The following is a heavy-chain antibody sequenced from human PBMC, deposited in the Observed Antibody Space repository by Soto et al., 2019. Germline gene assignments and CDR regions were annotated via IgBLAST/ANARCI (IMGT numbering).Heavy chain of an antibody. Sequence: LSLTCTVSGGSISSSSNYWGWIRQPPGKGLEWIASMFHSGSTYYNPSLKSRVTISVDTSKNQFSLKVSSVTAADTAVYYCASSVNTPTDNWFDPWGQGTLVTVSS. CDR3: ASSVNTPTDNWFDP. D-gene: IGHD5-18*01. V-gene: IGHV4-39*01. J-gene: IGHJ5*02. CDR1: GGSISSSSNY. CDR2: MFHSGST.